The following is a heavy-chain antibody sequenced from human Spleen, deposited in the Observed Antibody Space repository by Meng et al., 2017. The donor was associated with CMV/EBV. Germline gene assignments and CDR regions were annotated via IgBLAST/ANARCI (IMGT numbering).Heavy chain of an antibody. D-gene: IGHD3-22*01. Sequence: GESLKISCAACGITFSSYTMNWVRQPPGKGLEWVSYISSSGRAVHYADSLRGRFTVSRDNAKNSLYLQMISLRAEDTAMFYCARADGRADYYDSSGTTGAFDIWGQGTMVTVSS. V-gene: IGHV3-48*04. J-gene: IGHJ3*02. CDR3: ARADGRADYYDSSGTTGAFDI. CDR1: GITFSSYT. CDR2: ISSSGRAV.